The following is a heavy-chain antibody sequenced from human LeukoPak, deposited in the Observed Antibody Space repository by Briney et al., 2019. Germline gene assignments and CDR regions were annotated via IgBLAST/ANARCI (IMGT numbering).Heavy chain of an antibody. J-gene: IGHJ4*02. D-gene: IGHD3-22*01. V-gene: IGHV1-69*05. CDR2: IIPIFGTA. CDR3: ARDLNFGRYYDSSGYLGY. Sequence: SVKVSCKASGGTFSSYAISWVRQAPGQGLEWMGGIIPIFGTANYAQKLQGRVTMTTDTSTSTAYMELRSLRSDDTAVYYCARDLNFGRYYDSSGYLGYWGQGALVTVSS. CDR1: GGTFSSYA.